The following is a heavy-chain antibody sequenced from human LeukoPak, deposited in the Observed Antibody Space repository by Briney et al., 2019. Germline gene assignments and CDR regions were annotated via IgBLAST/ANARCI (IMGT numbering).Heavy chain of an antibody. V-gene: IGHV3-21*01. CDR2: ISSSSTYI. CDR3: ARDGPDSSFDY. Sequence: GGSLRLSCAASGFTFSSYSMNWVRQAPGKGLEWVSSISSSSTYIHYADSVKGRFTISRDNAKNSLYLQMNSLRAEDTAVYYCARDGPDSSFDYWGQGTLVTVSS. J-gene: IGHJ4*02. D-gene: IGHD3-22*01. CDR1: GFTFSSYS.